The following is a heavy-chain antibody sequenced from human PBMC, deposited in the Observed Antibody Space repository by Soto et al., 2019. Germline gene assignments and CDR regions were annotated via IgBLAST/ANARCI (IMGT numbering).Heavy chain of an antibody. J-gene: IGHJ6*02. D-gene: IGHD2-2*01. CDR3: AREYVGGYCSSTSCHPSHGMDV. CDR2: ISGSGDTI. CDR1: RLTFSNYA. Sequence: PGGSLRLSCVISRLTFSNYALNWVRQAPGKGLEWVSSISGSGDTIYYADSVKGRFTISRDNAKNSLYLQMNSLRAEDTAVYYCAREYVGGYCSSTSCHPSHGMDVWGQGTTVTVSS. V-gene: IGHV3-48*01.